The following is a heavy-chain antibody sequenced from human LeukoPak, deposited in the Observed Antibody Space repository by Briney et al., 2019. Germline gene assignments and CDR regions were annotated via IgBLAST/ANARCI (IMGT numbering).Heavy chain of an antibody. V-gene: IGHV4-34*01. CDR1: GGSFSGYY. CDR3: ARGYRVYDFWSGYSLSDWFDP. Sequence: PSETLSLTCAVYGGSFSGYYWSWICQPPGKGLEWIGEINHSGSTNYNPSLKSRVTISVDTSKNQFSLKLSSVTAADTAVYYCARGYRVYDFWSGYSLSDWFDPWGQGTLVTVSS. J-gene: IGHJ5*02. D-gene: IGHD3-3*01. CDR2: INHSGST.